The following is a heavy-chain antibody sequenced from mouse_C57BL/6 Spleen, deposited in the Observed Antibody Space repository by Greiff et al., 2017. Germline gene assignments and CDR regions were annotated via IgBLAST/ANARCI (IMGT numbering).Heavy chain of an antibody. CDR3: ARDSYDGSSYPFAY. V-gene: IGHV1-80*01. J-gene: IGHJ3*01. CDR2: IYPGDGDT. D-gene: IGHD1-1*01. Sequence: VQLQQSGAELVKPGASVKISCKASGYAFSSYWMNWVKQRPGQGLEWIGRIYPGDGDTNYNGKFKGKATLTADKSSSTAYMQLSSLSSEDSAVFVCARDSYDGSSYPFAYWGQGTLVTVSA. CDR1: GYAFSSYW.